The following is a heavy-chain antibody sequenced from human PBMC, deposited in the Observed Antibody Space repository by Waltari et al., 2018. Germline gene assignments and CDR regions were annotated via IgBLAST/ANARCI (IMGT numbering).Heavy chain of an antibody. J-gene: IGHJ6*02. Sequence: EVQLVESGGGLVQPGGSLRLACSASGFILRAYGMHWVRQTPGKGLQYVAAIHPKGDETHYADSVKGRFIISRDNTKNTVYLQMSSLRPEDTAVYFCVKDLQGYYYFGLDVWGQGTTVTVSS. V-gene: IGHV3-64D*06. CDR1: GFILRAYG. CDR3: VKDLQGYYYFGLDV. CDR2: IHPKGDET.